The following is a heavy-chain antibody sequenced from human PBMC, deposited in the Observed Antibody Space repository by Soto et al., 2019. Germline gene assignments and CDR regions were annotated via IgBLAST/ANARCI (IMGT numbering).Heavy chain of an antibody. CDR1: GEYFSGHY. J-gene: IGHJ5*02. Sequence: PSETLSLTCAVYGEYFSGHYWSWIRQPPGKGLEWIGVINVSGSTKYTPSLKSRVTTSLDTSKNQFFLTLSSVTAADPAVSYCGRSRRGFGSSLYDWFEPWGQGTLVTVSS. CDR3: GRSRRGFGSSLYDWFEP. CDR2: INVSGST. D-gene: IGHD6-13*01. V-gene: IGHV4-34*01.